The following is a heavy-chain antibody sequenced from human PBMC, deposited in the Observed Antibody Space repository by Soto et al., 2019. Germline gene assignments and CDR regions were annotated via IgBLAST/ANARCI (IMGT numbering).Heavy chain of an antibody. D-gene: IGHD2-2*01. CDR3: AHGSCSSADCYPNPYLHY. J-gene: IGHJ4*02. V-gene: IGHV2-5*02. Sequence: QITLKESGPTLVKPTQTLTLTCTFSGFSLSTTAEGVGWIRQPPGKALEWLALIYWDDDERYSPSLKSRLTITKDTPKTQLVLTMTNVDPVDTATYYCAHGSCSSADCYPNPYLHYWGQGILVTVSS. CDR1: GFSLSTTAEG. CDR2: IYWDDDE.